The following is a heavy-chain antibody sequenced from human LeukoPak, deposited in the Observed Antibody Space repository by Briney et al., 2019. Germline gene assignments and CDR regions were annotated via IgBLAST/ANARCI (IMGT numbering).Heavy chain of an antibody. Sequence: ASVKVSCKASGYTFTGYYIHWVRQAPGQGLKWIGWINPNTGGTNYAQKFQGRVTMTRDTSISTAYMELSRLRSDDTAVYYCARDVGCTNDVCYNNFDYWGQGTLVTVSS. CDR2: INPNTGGT. D-gene: IGHD2-8*01. J-gene: IGHJ4*02. CDR3: ARDVGCTNDVCYNNFDY. V-gene: IGHV1-2*02. CDR1: GYTFTGYY.